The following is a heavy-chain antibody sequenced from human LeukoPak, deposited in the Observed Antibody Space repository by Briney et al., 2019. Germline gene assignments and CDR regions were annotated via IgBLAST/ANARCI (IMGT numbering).Heavy chain of an antibody. Sequence: PGRSLRLSCTASGXTFGDYAVSWVRQAPGKGLEWVGFIRSKAYGGTTEYAASVKGRFTISRDDSKSIAYLQMNSLKTEDTAVYYCTRSYVDTAMVFDYWGQGTLVTVSS. J-gene: IGHJ4*02. D-gene: IGHD5-18*01. V-gene: IGHV3-49*04. CDR2: IRSKAYGGTT. CDR1: GXTFGDYA. CDR3: TRSYVDTAMVFDY.